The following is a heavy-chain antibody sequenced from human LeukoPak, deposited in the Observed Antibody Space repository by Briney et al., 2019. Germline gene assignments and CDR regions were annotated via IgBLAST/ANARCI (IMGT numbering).Heavy chain of an antibody. D-gene: IGHD2-2*01. Sequence: SSETLSLTCTVSGGSLSSGSYYWSWIRQPAGKGLEWIGRIYTSGSTNYNPSLKGRVTIPVDTSKNQFSLKLSSVTAADTAVYYCARDPTYRDAFDIWGQGTMVTVSS. J-gene: IGHJ3*02. V-gene: IGHV4-61*02. CDR1: GGSLSSGSYY. CDR3: ARDPTYRDAFDI. CDR2: IYTSGST.